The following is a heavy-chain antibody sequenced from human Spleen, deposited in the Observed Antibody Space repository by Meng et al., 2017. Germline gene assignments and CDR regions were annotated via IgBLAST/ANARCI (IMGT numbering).Heavy chain of an antibody. V-gene: IGHV7-4-1*02. Sequence: HVQVVESGAEVKKPGASVKVSCKASGYTVTSYAMNWVRQAPGQGLEWMGWINTNTGNPTYAEGFTGRFVFSLDTSVNTAYLQISSLKAEDTAVYYCARVGIVGAIVFDYWGQGTLVTVSS. CDR1: GYTVTSYA. CDR3: ARVGIVGAIVFDY. CDR2: INTNTGNP. J-gene: IGHJ4*02. D-gene: IGHD1-26*01.